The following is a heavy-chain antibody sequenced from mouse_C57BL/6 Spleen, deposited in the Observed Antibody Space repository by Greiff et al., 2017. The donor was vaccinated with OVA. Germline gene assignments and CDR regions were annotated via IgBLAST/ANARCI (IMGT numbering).Heavy chain of an antibody. J-gene: IGHJ4*01. V-gene: IGHV2-6-1*01. Sequence: VKLVESGPGLVAPSQSLSITCTVSGFSLTSYGVHWVRQPPGKGLEWLVVIWSDGSTTYNSALKSRLSISKDNSKSQVFLKMNSLQTDDTAMYYCARHDYYSNYGAMDYWGQGTSVTVSS. D-gene: IGHD2-5*01. CDR2: IWSDGST. CDR1: GFSLTSYG. CDR3: ARHDYYSNYGAMDY.